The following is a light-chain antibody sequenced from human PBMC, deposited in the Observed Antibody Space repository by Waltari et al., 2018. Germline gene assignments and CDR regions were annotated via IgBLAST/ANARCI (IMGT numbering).Light chain of an antibody. CDR3: QQYDNEWS. Sequence: DIQMTQSPSTLSASVGDRVTITCRASPSIGRWLAWYQQKPGKAPKVLIYEVSSLQSGAPSRFSGSGSGTEFTLTISSLQPDDFATYYCQQYDNEWSFGQGTKVDIK. V-gene: IGKV1-5*03. J-gene: IGKJ1*01. CDR2: EVS. CDR1: PSIGRW.